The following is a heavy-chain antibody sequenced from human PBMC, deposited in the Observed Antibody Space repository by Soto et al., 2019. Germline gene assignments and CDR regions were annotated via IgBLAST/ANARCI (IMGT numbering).Heavy chain of an antibody. D-gene: IGHD2-15*01. CDR3: AKDPLPAAKYCSGGSCYSGGS. CDR1: GFTFSSYA. CDR2: ISGNGGST. J-gene: IGHJ4*02. V-gene: IGHV3-23*01. Sequence: GGSLRLSCAASGFTFSSYAMSWVRQAPGKGLEWVSAISGNGGSTYYADSVKGRFTISRDNSKNTLYLQMNSLRAEDTAVYYCAKDPLPAAKYCSGGSCYSGGSWGQGTLVTVSS.